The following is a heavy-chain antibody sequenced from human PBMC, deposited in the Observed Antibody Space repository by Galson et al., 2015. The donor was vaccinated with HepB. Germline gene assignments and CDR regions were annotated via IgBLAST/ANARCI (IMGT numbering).Heavy chain of an antibody. Sequence: SETLSLTCTVSGASISSNSYYWGWIRQPPGKGLEWIGSIYYSENTYYNPSLKSRVTISLDTSKNQFSLKLSSVTAADTAVYYCASFYCGGDCYSPNYYFYIEVWGTGTTVTVSS. CDR2: IYYSENT. CDR3: ASFYCGGDCYSPNYYFYIEV. J-gene: IGHJ6*03. CDR1: GASISSNSYY. D-gene: IGHD2-21*01. V-gene: IGHV4-39*07.